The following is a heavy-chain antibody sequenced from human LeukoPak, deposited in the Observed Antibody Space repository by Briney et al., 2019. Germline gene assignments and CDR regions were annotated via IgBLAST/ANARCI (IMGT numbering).Heavy chain of an antibody. D-gene: IGHD6-25*01. CDR3: ARDRTGSAKRYWFDP. CDR2: INPNSGGT. J-gene: IGHJ5*02. V-gene: IGHV1-2*02. Sequence: ASVKVSCKASGYTFTGYYMHWVRQAPGQGLEWMGWINPNSGGTNYAQKFQGRVTMTRDTSISTAYMELSRLRSDDTAVYYCARDRTGSAKRYWFDPWGQETLVTVSS. CDR1: GYTFTGYY.